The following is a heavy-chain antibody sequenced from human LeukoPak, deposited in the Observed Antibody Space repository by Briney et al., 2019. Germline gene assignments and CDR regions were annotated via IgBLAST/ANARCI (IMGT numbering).Heavy chain of an antibody. D-gene: IGHD6-19*01. J-gene: IGHJ4*02. CDR3: ARDGYSSGWYLVGY. V-gene: IGHV3-30-3*01. CDR2: ISYDGSNK. Sequence: QTGGSLRLSCAASGFTFSSYAMHWVRQAPGKGLEWVAVISYDGSNKYYADSVKGRFTISRDNSKNTLYLQMNSLRAEDTAVYYCARDGYSSGWYLVGYWGQGTLVTVSS. CDR1: GFTFSSYA.